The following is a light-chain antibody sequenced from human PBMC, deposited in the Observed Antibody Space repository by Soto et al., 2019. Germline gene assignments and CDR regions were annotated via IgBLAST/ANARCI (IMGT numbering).Light chain of an antibody. V-gene: IGKV4-1*01. Sequence: DIVMTQSPDSLAVSLGERATINCKSSQSVLYSSNNKNYLAWYQQKPGQPPKLLIYWASTRESGVPDRFSGTGSGTDFTLTISGLRADDVAVYYCQQYYITPRTLGQGTKVEIK. CDR3: QQYYITPRT. J-gene: IGKJ1*01. CDR2: WAS. CDR1: QSVLYSSNNKNY.